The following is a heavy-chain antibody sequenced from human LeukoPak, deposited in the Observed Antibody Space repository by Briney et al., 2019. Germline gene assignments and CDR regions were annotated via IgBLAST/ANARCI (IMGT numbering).Heavy chain of an antibody. J-gene: IGHJ4*02. CDR2: ISNSSRYT. V-gene: IGHV3-11*03. Sequence: GGSLRLSCAASGFSFSDYYMSWIRQAPGKGLEWVSYISNSSRYTNYADSVRGRFTISRDNAKNSLYLLMNSLRAEDTAVYYCARWFASGWFYFDSWGQGTLVTVSS. CDR3: ARWFASGWFYFDS. D-gene: IGHD6-19*01. CDR1: GFSFSDYY.